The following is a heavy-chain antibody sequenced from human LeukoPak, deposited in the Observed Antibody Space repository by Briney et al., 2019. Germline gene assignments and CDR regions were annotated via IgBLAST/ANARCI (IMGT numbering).Heavy chain of an antibody. CDR1: GYTFTGSY. V-gene: IGHV1-2*02. CDR3: ARGGAFCSITTCHEFDH. Sequence: ASVKVSCKTSGYTFTGSYLHWVLQVPGQGLEWMGWTNPSTGGTKSAQQFEGRVTMTRDTSNTTGYLELRSLRLDDTATYYCARGGAFCSITTCHEFDHWGQGTLVIVSS. J-gene: IGHJ4*02. D-gene: IGHD2-2*01. CDR2: TNPSTGGT.